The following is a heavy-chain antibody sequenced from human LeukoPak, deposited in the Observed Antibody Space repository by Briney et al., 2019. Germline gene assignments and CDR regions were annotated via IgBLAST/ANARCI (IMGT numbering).Heavy chain of an antibody. Sequence: ASVKVSCKASGYTFTGYYMHWVRQAPGQGLEWMGWINPNSGGSNYAQKFQGRVTMTRDTSISTAYMELSRLRSDDTAVYYCARDYYYGSGSYYYWGQGTLVTVSS. D-gene: IGHD3-10*01. J-gene: IGHJ4*02. V-gene: IGHV1-2*02. CDR2: INPNSGGS. CDR3: ARDYYYGSGSYYY. CDR1: GYTFTGYY.